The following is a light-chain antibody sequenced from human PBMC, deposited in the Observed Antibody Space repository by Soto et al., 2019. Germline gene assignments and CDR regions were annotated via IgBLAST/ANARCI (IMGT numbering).Light chain of an antibody. CDR3: QTWGTGIVI. Sequence: QSVLTQSPSASASLGASVKLTCTLSSGHSNYAIAWHQQQPEKGPRYLMKLNRDGSHSKGDGIPNRFSGSSSGAERYLTISRLQSEDCQTWGTGIVIFGGGTKVTVL. J-gene: IGLJ2*01. V-gene: IGLV4-69*01. CDR1: SGHSNYA. CDR2: LNRDGSH.